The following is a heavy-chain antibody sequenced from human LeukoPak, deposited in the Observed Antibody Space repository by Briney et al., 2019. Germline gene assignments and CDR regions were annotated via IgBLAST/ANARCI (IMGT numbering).Heavy chain of an antibody. J-gene: IGHJ6*02. CDR3: ATYTNWVAGDV. D-gene: IGHD7-27*01. V-gene: IGHV3-66*01. CDR2: IYSGGST. CDR1: GFTVSSNY. Sequence: GGSLRLSCAASGFTVSSNYMSWVRQAPGKGLEWVSVIYSGGSTYYADSVKGRFTISRDNSKNSLYLQMDSLRAEDTAVYYCATYTNWVAGDVWGQGTTVSVSS.